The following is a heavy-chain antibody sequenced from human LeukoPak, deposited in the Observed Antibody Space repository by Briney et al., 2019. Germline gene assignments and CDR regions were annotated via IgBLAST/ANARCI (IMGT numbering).Heavy chain of an antibody. J-gene: IGHJ4*02. V-gene: IGHV4-34*01. CDR2: INHSGST. Sequence: SETLSLTCAVYGGSFSGYYWSWIRQPPGKGLEWIGEINHSGSTNYNPSLKSRVTISVDTSKNQFSLKLSSVTAADTTVYYCARVGYDSSGYYLHNFDYWGQGTLVTVSS. CDR3: ARVGYDSSGYYLHNFDY. D-gene: IGHD3-22*01. CDR1: GGSFSGYY.